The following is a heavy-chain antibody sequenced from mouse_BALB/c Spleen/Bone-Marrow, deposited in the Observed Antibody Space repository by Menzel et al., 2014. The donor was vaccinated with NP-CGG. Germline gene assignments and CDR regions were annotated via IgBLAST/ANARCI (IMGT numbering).Heavy chain of an antibody. V-gene: IGHV3-2*02. Sequence: VQLQQSGPGLVKPSQSLSLTCIATGYSITRDYAWNWIRQFPGSKLEWMGYISYSGSTTYNPSLESRISITRDTSKNQFILQLNSVTTEDTATYYCARSSSYDYDVGFAYWGQGTLVTVSA. D-gene: IGHD2-4*01. J-gene: IGHJ3*01. CDR3: ARSSSYDYDVGFAY. CDR2: ISYSGST. CDR1: GYSITRDYA.